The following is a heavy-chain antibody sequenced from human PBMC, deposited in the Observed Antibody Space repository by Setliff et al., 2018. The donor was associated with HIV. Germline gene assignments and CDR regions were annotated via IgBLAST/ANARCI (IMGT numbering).Heavy chain of an antibody. Sequence: PSETLSLTCTVSGDSFSSNSNHWGWIRQPPGKGLEWIGNIKYGGTTYYNPSLKSRVSISMATSKSTFSLMLTSVTYADTAVYFCARDPHYFDTRGYYSWFYFDYWGHGTLVTVSS. J-gene: IGHJ4*01. CDR2: IKYGGTT. V-gene: IGHV4-39*07. D-gene: IGHD3-22*01. CDR1: GDSFSSNSNH. CDR3: ARDPHYFDTRGYYSWFYFDY.